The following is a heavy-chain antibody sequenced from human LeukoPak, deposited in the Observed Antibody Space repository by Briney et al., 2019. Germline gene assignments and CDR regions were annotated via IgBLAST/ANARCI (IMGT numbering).Heavy chain of an antibody. J-gene: IGHJ4*02. CDR3: AGDPFHYYDSSGYYHFDY. CDR1: GGTFSSYA. D-gene: IGHD3-22*01. V-gene: IGHV1-69*04. CDR2: IIPILGIA. Sequence: SVKVSCKASGGTFSSYAISWVRQAPGQGLEWMGRIIPILGIANYAQKFQGRVTITADKSTSTAYTELSSLRSEDTAVYYCAGDPFHYYDSSGYYHFDYWGQGTLVTVSS.